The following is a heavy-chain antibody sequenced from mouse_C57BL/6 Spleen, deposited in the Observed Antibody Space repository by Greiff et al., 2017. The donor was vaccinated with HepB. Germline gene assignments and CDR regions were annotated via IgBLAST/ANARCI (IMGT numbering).Heavy chain of an antibody. V-gene: IGHV1-80*01. CDR3: ARDWGYDYDAPAWFAY. CDR2: IYPGDGDT. CDR1: GYAFSSYW. J-gene: IGHJ3*01. D-gene: IGHD2-4*01. Sequence: VKLQESGAELVKPGASVKISCKASGYAFSSYWMNWVKQRPGKGLEWIGQIYPGDGDTNYNGKFKGKATLTADKSSSTAYMQLSSLTSEDSAVYFWARDWGYDYDAPAWFAYWGQGTLVTVSA.